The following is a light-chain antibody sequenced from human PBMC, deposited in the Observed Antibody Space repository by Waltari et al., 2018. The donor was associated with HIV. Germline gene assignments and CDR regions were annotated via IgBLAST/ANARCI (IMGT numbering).Light chain of an antibody. CDR1: SGDIGTYKY. J-gene: IGLJ1*01. CDR3: CSYTVNSTGV. Sequence: QSALTQPASVSGSPGQSIAISCTGTSGDIGTYKYVSWYQQHTGKVPKLIIYDVNFRPSGVSDRFSGSKSGNTATLTISGLHSDDEADYYCCSYTVNSTGVFGAGTKITV. V-gene: IGLV2-14*03. CDR2: DVN.